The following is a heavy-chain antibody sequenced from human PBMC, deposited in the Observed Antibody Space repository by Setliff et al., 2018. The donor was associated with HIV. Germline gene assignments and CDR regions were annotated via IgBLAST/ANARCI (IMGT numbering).Heavy chain of an antibody. Sequence: ASVKVSCKASGYTFTTYGISWVRQAPGHGLEWMGWISPNFGHTKYAQKFLDRVTMTIDTATSRAYMELRSLRSDDTAVYFCARLGSGWSDSYYYAMGIWGQGTTVTVSS. CDR1: GYTFTTYG. J-gene: IGHJ6*02. V-gene: IGHV1-18*04. CDR3: ARLGSGWSDSYYYAMGI. CDR2: ISPNFGHT. D-gene: IGHD6-19*01.